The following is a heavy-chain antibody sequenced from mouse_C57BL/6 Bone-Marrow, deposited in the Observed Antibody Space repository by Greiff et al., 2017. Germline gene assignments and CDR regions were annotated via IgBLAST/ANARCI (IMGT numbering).Heavy chain of an antibody. CDR3: ARRGLNYGSPFAY. Sequence: VQLQQPGTELVKPGASVKLSCKASGYTFTSYWMHWVQQRPGQGLEWIGKINPSNGGTNYNEKFKSKATLTVDKSSSTAYMQLSSLTSEDSAVYYCARRGLNYGSPFAYWGQGTLVTVSA. V-gene: IGHV1-53*01. CDR1: GYTFTSYW. CDR2: INPSNGGT. D-gene: IGHD1-1*01. J-gene: IGHJ3*01.